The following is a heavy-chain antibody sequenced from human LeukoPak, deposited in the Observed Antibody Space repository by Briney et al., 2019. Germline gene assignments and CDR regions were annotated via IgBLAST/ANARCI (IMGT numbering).Heavy chain of an antibody. CDR1: GFTFSDYY. Sequence: GALRLSCAASGFTFSDYYMSWIRPAPGKGLEWVSYISSSGSTIYYADSVKGRFTISRDNAKNSLYLQMNSLRAEDTAVYYCARGLVISEIGRPDYWGQGTLVTVSS. V-gene: IGHV3-11*01. J-gene: IGHJ4*02. CDR3: ARGLVISEIGRPDY. CDR2: ISSSGSTI. D-gene: IGHD1-26*01.